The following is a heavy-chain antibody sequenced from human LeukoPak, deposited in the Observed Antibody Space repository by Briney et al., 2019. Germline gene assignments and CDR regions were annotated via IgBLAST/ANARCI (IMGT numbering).Heavy chain of an antibody. CDR1: GFTFSSYW. CDR2: IKHNGDEL. Sequence: PGGSLRLSCAASGFTFSSYWMTWVRQAPGKGLEWVANIKHNGDELNYVDSVEDRFTISRDNAKNSPYLHMTSLRAEDTAVYYCARELRTFDSWGHGTLVTVSS. J-gene: IGHJ4*01. D-gene: IGHD3-16*01. V-gene: IGHV3-7*01. CDR3: ARELRTFDS.